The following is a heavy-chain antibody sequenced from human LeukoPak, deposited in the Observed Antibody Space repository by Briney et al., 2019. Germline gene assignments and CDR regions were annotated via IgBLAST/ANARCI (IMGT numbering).Heavy chain of an antibody. CDR3: AKDRSGSYYNAFDY. J-gene: IGHJ4*02. V-gene: IGHV3-9*01. Sequence: GGSLRLSCAASGFTFDDYAMHWVRQAPGKGLEWDSGISWNSGSIGYADSVKGRFTISRDNAKNSLYLQMNSLRAEDTALYYCAKDRSGSYYNAFDYWGQGTLVTVSS. CDR1: GFTFDDYA. D-gene: IGHD3-10*01. CDR2: ISWNSGSI.